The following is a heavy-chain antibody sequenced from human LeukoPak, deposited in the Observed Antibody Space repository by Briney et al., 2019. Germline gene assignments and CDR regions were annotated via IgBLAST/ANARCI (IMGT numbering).Heavy chain of an antibody. CDR3: ARNYYDSSGYPPFDY. CDR2: ISSSGSTI. J-gene: IGHJ4*02. CDR1: GFTVSSNY. Sequence: GGSLRLSCAASGFTVSSNYMSWIRQAPGKGLEWVSYISSSGSTIYYADSVKGRFTISRDNAKNSLYLQMNSLRAEDTAVYYCARNYYDSSGYPPFDYWGQGTLVTVSS. V-gene: IGHV3-11*01. D-gene: IGHD3-22*01.